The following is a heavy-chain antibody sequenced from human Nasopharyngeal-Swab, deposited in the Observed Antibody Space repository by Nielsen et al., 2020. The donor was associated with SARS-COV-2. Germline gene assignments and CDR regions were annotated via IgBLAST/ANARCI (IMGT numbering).Heavy chain of an antibody. CDR3: ARRLVAATEGLDN. CDR2: LYSDGTT. Sequence: GESLKISCVASEFTFSSNFMNWVRQAPGKGLEWVSVLYSDGTTHYTDSVKGRFTISRDSSKNTLYLQLNSLRAEDTAVYYCARRLVAATEGLDNWGQGTLVTVSS. D-gene: IGHD2-15*01. J-gene: IGHJ4*02. CDR1: EFTFSSNF. V-gene: IGHV3-53*01.